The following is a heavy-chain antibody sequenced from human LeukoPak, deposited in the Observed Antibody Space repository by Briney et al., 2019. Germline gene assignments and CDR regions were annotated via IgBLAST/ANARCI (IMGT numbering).Heavy chain of an antibody. J-gene: IGHJ4*02. V-gene: IGHV3-23*01. Sequence: GGSLRLSCGASGFTFSSYAMSWVRQAPGKGLEWVSTIGGSFATTYYADSVKGRFTISRDNSKNTLYLQMNSLRAEDTAVYYCAKVPTYWGQGTLVTVSS. CDR3: AKVPTY. CDR1: GFTFSSYA. CDR2: IGGSFATT.